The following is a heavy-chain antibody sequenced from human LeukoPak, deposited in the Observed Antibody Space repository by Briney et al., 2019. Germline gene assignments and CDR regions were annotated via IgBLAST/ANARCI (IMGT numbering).Heavy chain of an antibody. CDR1: GYTFTSYG. J-gene: IGHJ4*02. D-gene: IGHD3-16*02. CDR3: ATGGDYYDYVWGSYRYNFDY. Sequence: GASVRVSCKASGYTFTSYGISWVRQAPGQGLEWMGGIIPIFGTANYAQKFQGRVTITADESTSTAYMELSSLRSEDTAVYYCATGGDYYDYVWGSYRYNFDYWGQGTLVTVSS. V-gene: IGHV1-69*13. CDR2: IIPIFGTA.